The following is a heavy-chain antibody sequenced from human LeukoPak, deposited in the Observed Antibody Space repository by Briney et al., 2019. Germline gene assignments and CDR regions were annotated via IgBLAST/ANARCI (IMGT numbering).Heavy chain of an antibody. V-gene: IGHV3-21*01. J-gene: IGHJ4*02. D-gene: IGHD4-17*01. CDR3: ARDIMTTVTTIDY. CDR1: GFTFSRYN. Sequence: PGGSLRLSCAASGFTFSRYNMNWVRQVPGKGLEWVSSISSSSSYIYYADSVKGRFIISRDNAKNSLYLQMNSLRAEDTAVYYCARDIMTTVTTIDYWGQGTPVTVSS. CDR2: ISSSSSYI.